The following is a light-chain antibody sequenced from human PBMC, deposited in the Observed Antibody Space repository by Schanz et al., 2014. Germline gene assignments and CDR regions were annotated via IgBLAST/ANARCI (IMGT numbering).Light chain of an antibody. CDR3: QQANSFPLT. CDR2: AAS. V-gene: IGKV1-12*01. Sequence: DIQMTQSPSSVSASVGDRVTITCRASQGISSWVAWYQQKPGKAPELLIYAASSLESGVPSRFSGSGSGTDFTLTISSLQPEDFATYYCQQANSFPLTFGGATKVEIK. J-gene: IGKJ4*01. CDR1: QGISSW.